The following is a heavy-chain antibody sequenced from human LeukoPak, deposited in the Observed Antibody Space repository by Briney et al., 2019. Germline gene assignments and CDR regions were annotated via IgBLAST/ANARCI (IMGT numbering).Heavy chain of an antibody. Sequence: SVKVSCKASGGTFSSYAISWVRQAPGQGLEWMGGIIPIFGTANYAQKFQGRVTITADESTSTAYMELSSLRSEDTAVCYCARVGGTRVDILTGPFDYWGQGTLVTVSS. J-gene: IGHJ4*02. V-gene: IGHV1-69*13. D-gene: IGHD3-9*01. CDR2: IIPIFGTA. CDR3: ARVGGTRVDILTGPFDY. CDR1: GGTFSSYA.